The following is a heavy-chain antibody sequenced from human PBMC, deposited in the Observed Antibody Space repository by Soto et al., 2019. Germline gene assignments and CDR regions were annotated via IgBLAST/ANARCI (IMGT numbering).Heavy chain of an antibody. J-gene: IGHJ4*02. D-gene: IGHD6-6*01. CDR2: IIPIFGTA. CDR3: AATYSSSSGAFDY. Sequence: ASVKVSCKASGGTFSSYAISWVRQAPGQGLEWMGGIIPIFGTANYAQKFQGRVTITADESTSTAYMELSSLRSEDTAVYYCAATYSSSSGAFDYWGQGTLVTVSS. CDR1: GGTFSSYA. V-gene: IGHV1-69*13.